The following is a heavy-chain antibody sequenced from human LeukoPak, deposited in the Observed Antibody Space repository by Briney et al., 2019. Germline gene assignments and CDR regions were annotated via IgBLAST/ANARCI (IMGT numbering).Heavy chain of an antibody. V-gene: IGHV4-4*07. CDR2: IYTSGST. J-gene: IGHJ4*02. CDR1: GGSISSYY. Sequence: ASETLSLTCTVSGGSISSYYWSWIRQPAGKGLEWVGRIYTSGSTNYNPSLKSRVTMSVDTSKNQFSLKLSSVTAADTAVYYCARLDTMIGLDYWGQGTLVTVSS. CDR3: ARLDTMIGLDY. D-gene: IGHD3-22*01.